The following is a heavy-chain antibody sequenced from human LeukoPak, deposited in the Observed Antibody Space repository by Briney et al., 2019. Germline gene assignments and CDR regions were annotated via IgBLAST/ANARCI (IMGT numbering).Heavy chain of an antibody. V-gene: IGHV4-59*08. CDR1: GGSISHFY. CDR2: IYYSGTT. CDR3: ARLVYSGSYYNVPRVKGRDYYYGMDV. J-gene: IGHJ6*02. D-gene: IGHD3-10*01. Sequence: SETLSLTCTVSGGSISHFYWSCIREPPGERVGGSGYIYYSGTTHYTPSPKRRVTISVDTSKNEFSLKLSSVTAADTCVYYCARLVYSGSYYNVPRVKGRDYYYGMDVWGQGTTVTVPS.